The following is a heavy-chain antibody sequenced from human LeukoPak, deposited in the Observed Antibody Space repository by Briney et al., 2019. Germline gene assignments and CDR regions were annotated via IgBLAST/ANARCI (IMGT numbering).Heavy chain of an antibody. D-gene: IGHD3-3*01. V-gene: IGHV3-48*04. CDR1: GFTFNTYT. CDR2: ISGSSGII. J-gene: IGHJ4*02. Sequence: GGSLRLSCAASGFTFNTYTMNWVRQAPGKGLEWVSYISGSSGIIDYADSVRGRFTISRDNAKNTLHLQMNSLRAEDTAVYYCARDAFGVDKSPFWGQGTLVTVSS. CDR3: ARDAFGVDKSPF.